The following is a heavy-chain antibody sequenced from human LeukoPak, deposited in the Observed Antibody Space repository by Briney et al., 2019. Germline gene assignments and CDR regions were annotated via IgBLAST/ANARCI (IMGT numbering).Heavy chain of an antibody. CDR2: ISAYNGNT. Sequence: ASVKVSCKASGYTFTSYGISWVRQAPGQGLEWMGWISAYNGNTNYAQKLQGRVTMTTDTSTSTAYMELRSLRSDDTAVYYCARDTVVPAAMSLYYYYGMDVWGQGTTVTVSS. J-gene: IGHJ6*02. CDR1: GYTFTSYG. D-gene: IGHD2-2*01. CDR3: ARDTVVPAAMSLYYYYGMDV. V-gene: IGHV1-18*01.